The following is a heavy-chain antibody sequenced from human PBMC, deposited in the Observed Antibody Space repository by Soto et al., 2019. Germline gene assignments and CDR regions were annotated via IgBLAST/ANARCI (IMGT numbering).Heavy chain of an antibody. D-gene: IGHD1-7*01. CDR3: ARNGIGGTVFRGYFDY. CDR1: GFTFSSYA. Sequence: GSLRLSCAASGFTFSSYAMNWLRQAPGKGLEWVSTISGSGGSTYHADSVKGRFTISRDNSKNTLYLQMNTLGAEDTAVYYCARNGIGGTVFRGYFDYWGRGTVVTVLL. J-gene: IGHJ4*02. V-gene: IGHV3-23*01. CDR2: ISGSGGST.